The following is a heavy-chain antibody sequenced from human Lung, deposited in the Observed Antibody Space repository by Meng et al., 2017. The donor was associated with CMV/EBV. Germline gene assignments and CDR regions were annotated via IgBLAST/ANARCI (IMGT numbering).Heavy chain of an antibody. J-gene: IGHJ4*02. CDR2: IKEDGSVK. Sequence: SCAASGFTFTNYWMTWVRQAPGKGLEWVANIKEDGSVKQYGVSVKGQFTMSRDNAKNSVYLQMNGLRAEDTAVYYCAREYWGPEDWGQGTLVTVAS. V-gene: IGHV3-7*01. D-gene: IGHD7-27*01. CDR1: GFTFTNYW. CDR3: AREYWGPED.